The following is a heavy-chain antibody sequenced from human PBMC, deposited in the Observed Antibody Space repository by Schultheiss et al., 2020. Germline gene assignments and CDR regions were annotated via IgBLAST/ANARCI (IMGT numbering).Heavy chain of an antibody. CDR2: IYYSGST. CDR3: ARVRYYDSSGYSNFDC. V-gene: IGHV4-59*12. CDR1: GGSISSYY. Sequence: SETLSLTCTVSGGSISSYYWSWIRQPPGKGLEWIGYIYYSGSTNYNPSLKSRVTISVDTSKNQFSLNLTSVTAADTALYYCARVRYYDSSGYSNFDCWGQGTLVTVSS. D-gene: IGHD3-22*01. J-gene: IGHJ4*02.